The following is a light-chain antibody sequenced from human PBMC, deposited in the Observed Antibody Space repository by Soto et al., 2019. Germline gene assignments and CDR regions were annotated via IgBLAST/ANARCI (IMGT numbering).Light chain of an antibody. CDR3: QQYHSYSVT. Sequence: DIQITQSPSTLSASVGDRVTITCRASQSISIWLAWYQQKPGKAPKLLIYDASSLETGVPSRFSGSGSGTDFTLTVSSLQPDDFATYYCQQYHSYSVTFGQGTRLEIK. J-gene: IGKJ5*01. V-gene: IGKV1-5*01. CDR1: QSISIW. CDR2: DAS.